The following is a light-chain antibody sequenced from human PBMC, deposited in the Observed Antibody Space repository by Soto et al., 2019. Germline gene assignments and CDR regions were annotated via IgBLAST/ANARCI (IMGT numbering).Light chain of an antibody. CDR2: DVS. Sequence: QSVLTQPASVSGSPGQSITISCTGTSGDIGGYGYVSWYQQHPGKAPKLMIYDVSTRPSGVSNRFSGSKSGNTASLIISGLQAEDEADYYCSSYTTNSTYVFGTGTKVTVL. J-gene: IGLJ1*01. V-gene: IGLV2-14*03. CDR3: SSYTTNSTYV. CDR1: SGDIGGYGY.